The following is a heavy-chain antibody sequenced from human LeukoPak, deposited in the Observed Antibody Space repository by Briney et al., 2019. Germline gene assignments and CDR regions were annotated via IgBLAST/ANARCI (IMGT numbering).Heavy chain of an antibody. CDR2: ISGSGGST. Sequence: GGSLRLSCAASGFTFSSYAMSWVRQAPGKGLEWVSAISGSGGSTYYADSVRGRFTISRDNSKNTLYLQMNSLRAEDTAVYYCAKYSVQLWDNFDYWGQGTLVTVSS. CDR1: GFTFSSYA. D-gene: IGHD5-18*01. CDR3: AKYSVQLWDNFDY. J-gene: IGHJ4*02. V-gene: IGHV3-23*01.